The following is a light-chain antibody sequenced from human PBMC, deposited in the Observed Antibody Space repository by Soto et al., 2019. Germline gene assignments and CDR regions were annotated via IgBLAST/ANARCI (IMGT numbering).Light chain of an antibody. CDR2: EGS. CDR1: SSDVGSYNL. V-gene: IGLV2-23*01. Sequence: QSALTQPASVSGSPGQSITISCTGTSSDVGSYNLVSWYQQHPGKAPKLMIYEGSERPSGVSNRFSASKSGNTASLTISGLQAEDEADYYCCSYARSTLYAFATGTKLTVL. J-gene: IGLJ1*01. CDR3: CSYARSTLYA.